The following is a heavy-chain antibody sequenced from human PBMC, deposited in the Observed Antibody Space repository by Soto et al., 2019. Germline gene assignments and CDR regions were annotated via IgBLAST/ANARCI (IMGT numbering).Heavy chain of an antibody. V-gene: IGHV1-18*01. CDR2: ISAYNGNT. CDR3: ARVNYCSGGSCYSNLDY. CDR1: GYTFTSYA. Sequence: ASVKVSCKASGYTFTSYAICWAQQSPGKGLEWMGWISAYNGNTNYAQKLQGRVTMTTDTSTSTAYMELRSLRSDDTAVYYCARVNYCSGGSCYSNLDYWGQGTLVTVSS. D-gene: IGHD2-15*01. J-gene: IGHJ4*02.